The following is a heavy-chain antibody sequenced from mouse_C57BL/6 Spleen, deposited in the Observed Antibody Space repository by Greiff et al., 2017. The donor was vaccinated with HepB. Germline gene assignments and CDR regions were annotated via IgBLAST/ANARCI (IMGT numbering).Heavy chain of an antibody. CDR2: IYPRSGNT. D-gene: IGHD2-4*01. J-gene: IGHJ2*01. CDR1: GYTFTSYG. Sequence: QVQLQQSGAELARPGASVKLSCKASGYTFTSYGISWVKQRTGQGLEWIGEIYPRSGNTYYNEKFKGKATLTADKSSSTAYMELRSLTSEDSAVYFCARRGVYDYDSYYFDYWGQGTTLTVSS. CDR3: ARRGVYDYDSYYFDY. V-gene: IGHV1-81*01.